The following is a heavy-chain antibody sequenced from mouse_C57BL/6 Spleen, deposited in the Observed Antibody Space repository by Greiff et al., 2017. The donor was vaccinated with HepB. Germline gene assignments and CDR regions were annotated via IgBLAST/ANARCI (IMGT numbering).Heavy chain of an antibody. CDR3: ARDWYSNYWYFDV. CDR1: GFTFSSYA. D-gene: IGHD2-5*01. V-gene: IGHV5-4*01. Sequence: EVKVEESGGGLVKPGGSLKLSCAASGFTFSSYAMSWVRQTPEKRLEWVATISDGGSYTYYPDNVKGRFTISRDNAKNNLYLQMSHLKSEDTAMYYCARDWYSNYWYFDVWGTGTTVTVSS. CDR2: ISDGGSYT. J-gene: IGHJ1*03.